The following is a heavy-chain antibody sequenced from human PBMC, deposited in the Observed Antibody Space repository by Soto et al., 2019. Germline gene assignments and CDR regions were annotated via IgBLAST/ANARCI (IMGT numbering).Heavy chain of an antibody. CDR3: ARTVGATYAFDI. V-gene: IGHV1-18*04. D-gene: IGHD1-26*01. CDR1: GYTFTSYG. CDR2: ISAYNGNT. J-gene: IGHJ3*02. Sequence: ASVKVSCKASGYTFTSYGISWVRQAPGQGLEWMGWISAYNGNTNYAQKLQGRVTMTTDTSTSTAYIELRSLRSEDTAMYYCARTVGATYAFDIWGQGTMVTGSS.